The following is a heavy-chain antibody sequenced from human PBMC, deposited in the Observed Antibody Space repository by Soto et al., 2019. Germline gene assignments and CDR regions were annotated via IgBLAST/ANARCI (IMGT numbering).Heavy chain of an antibody. J-gene: IGHJ4*02. V-gene: IGHV3-11*01. CDR1: GFTFSDYY. CDR2: ISSSGSTI. Sequence: GGSLRLSCAASGFTFSDYYMSWIRQAPGKGLEWVSYISSSGSTIYYADSVKGRFTISRDNAKNSLYLQMNSLRAEETAVYYCARLRFGGYRPFDYWGQGTLVTVSS. D-gene: IGHD5-12*01. CDR3: ARLRFGGYRPFDY.